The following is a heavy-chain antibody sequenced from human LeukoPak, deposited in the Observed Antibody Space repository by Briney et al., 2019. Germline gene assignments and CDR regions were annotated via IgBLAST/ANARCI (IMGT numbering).Heavy chain of an antibody. J-gene: IGHJ4*02. CDR2: IYHSGST. D-gene: IGHD3-10*01. CDR1: GYSISSGYY. CDR3: VPRRVGSGSYFGY. V-gene: IGHV4-38-2*02. Sequence: NTSETLSLTCTVSGYSISSGYYWGWIRQPPGKGLEWIGSIYHSGSTYYNPSLKSRVTISVDTSKNQFSLKLSSVTAADTAVYYCVPRRVGSGSYFGYWGQGTLVTVSS.